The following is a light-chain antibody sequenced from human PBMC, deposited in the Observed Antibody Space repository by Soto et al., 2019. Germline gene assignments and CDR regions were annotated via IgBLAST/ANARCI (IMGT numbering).Light chain of an antibody. V-gene: IGKV3-11*01. J-gene: IGKJ3*01. CDR1: SNIPKCN. CDR2: DTY. Sequence: EMVLTQSPATLSLSPGERAILSCRAGSNIPKCNLNWYQQKPGQAPRLLIYDTYKRATGIPARFSDSGCGTDFTLTISSLEPEDFAVYYCQQWRIFGPGTKVDIK. CDR3: QQWRI.